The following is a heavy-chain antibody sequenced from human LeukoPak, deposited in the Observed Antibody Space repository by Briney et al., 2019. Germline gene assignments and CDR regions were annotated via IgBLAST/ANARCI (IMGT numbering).Heavy chain of an antibody. CDR1: GGSISSYY. D-gene: IGHD3-22*01. V-gene: IGHV4-59*01. Sequence: SETLSLTCTVSGGSISSYYWSWIRQPPGKGLEWIGDIYYSGSTNYNPSLKSRVTISVDTSKNQFSLKLSSVTAADTAVYYCARGQYYYDSSGRNWFDPWGQGTLVTVSS. CDR3: ARGQYYYDSSGRNWFDP. J-gene: IGHJ5*02. CDR2: IYYSGST.